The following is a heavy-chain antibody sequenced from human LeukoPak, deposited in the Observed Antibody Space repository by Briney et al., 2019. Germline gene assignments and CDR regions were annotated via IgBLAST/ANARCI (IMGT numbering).Heavy chain of an antibody. Sequence: GGSLRLSCAASGFTFSNYDMHWVRQPAGKGLEWVSSIGPAGDTYYPDSVKGRFTISRDNAENSLYLQMYSLRAGDTAVYYCARETPVAGTNFYAMDVWGQGTTVTVSS. CDR1: GFTFSNYD. D-gene: IGHD6-19*01. J-gene: IGHJ6*02. V-gene: IGHV3-13*01. CDR3: ARETPVAGTNFYAMDV. CDR2: IGPAGDT.